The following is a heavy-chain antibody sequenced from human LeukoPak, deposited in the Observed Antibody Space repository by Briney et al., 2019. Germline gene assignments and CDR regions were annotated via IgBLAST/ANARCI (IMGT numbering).Heavy chain of an antibody. CDR1: GGSISTYY. CDR2: IYYTGSTRNT. J-gene: IGHJ4*02. V-gene: IGHV4-59*01. Sequence: PSETLSPTCTVSGGSISTYYWSWIRQTPEKGLEWIGYIYYTGSTRNTNYNPSLKSRVTISLDTSKKQFSLKLTSVTAADTAMYYCAIPAGQGYGIIDYWGQGTLVTVSS. CDR3: AIPAGQGYGIIDY. D-gene: IGHD5-18*01.